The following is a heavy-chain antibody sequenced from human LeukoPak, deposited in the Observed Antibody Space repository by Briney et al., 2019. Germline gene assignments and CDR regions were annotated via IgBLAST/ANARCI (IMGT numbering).Heavy chain of an antibody. CDR3: ARGGTSGWYDYFDY. V-gene: IGHV3-30-3*01. CDR1: RFTFSTYA. J-gene: IGHJ4*02. Sequence: GGSLRLSCAASRFTFSTYAMHWVRQAPGKGLEWVAVISWDGSNEYYADSVKGRFTISRDNSKNTLDLQMNSLRAEDTAMYYCARGGTSGWYDYFDYWSQGTLVTVSS. D-gene: IGHD6-19*01. CDR2: ISWDGSNE.